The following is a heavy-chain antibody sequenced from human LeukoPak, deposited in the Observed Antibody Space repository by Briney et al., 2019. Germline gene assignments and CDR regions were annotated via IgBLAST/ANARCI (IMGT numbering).Heavy chain of an antibody. CDR3: ARGLGRRFYYYYMDV. CDR1: NGSFSGYC. Sequence: PSETLSLTCVVYNGSFSGYCWNWIRQPPGKGLEWVAEIYSGSTNYNPSLKSRVTISADASKNQFSLKLSSVTAADTAVYYCARGLGRRFYYYYMDVWGKGTTVTVSS. J-gene: IGHJ6*03. CDR2: IYSGST. V-gene: IGHV4-34*01. D-gene: IGHD3-3*01.